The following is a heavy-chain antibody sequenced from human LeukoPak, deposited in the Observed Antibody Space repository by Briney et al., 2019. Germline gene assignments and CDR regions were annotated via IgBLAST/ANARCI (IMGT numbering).Heavy chain of an antibody. V-gene: IGHV3-21*01. Sequence: PGGSLRLSCAASGFTFSSYSMNWVRQAPGKGLEWVSSISSSSSYIYYADSVKDRFTISRDNAKDSLYLQMNSLRAEDTAVYYCARDPRQDPIFGPPREYYYYMDVWGKGTTVTVSS. CDR3: ARDPRQDPIFGPPREYYYYMDV. CDR2: ISSSSSYI. J-gene: IGHJ6*03. D-gene: IGHD3-3*01. CDR1: GFTFSSYS.